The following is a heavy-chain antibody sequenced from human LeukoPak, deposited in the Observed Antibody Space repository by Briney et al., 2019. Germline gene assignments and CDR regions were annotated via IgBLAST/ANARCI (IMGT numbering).Heavy chain of an antibody. J-gene: IGHJ4*02. D-gene: IGHD3-10*01. Sequence: ASVKVSCKASGYTFTSYDINWVRPATGQGLEWMGWMNPNSGNTGYAQKFQGRVTITRNTSISTAYMELSSLRSEDTAVYYCARVSRAARPGADYWGQGTLVTVSS. CDR1: GYTFTSYD. CDR3: ARVSRAARPGADY. CDR2: MNPNSGNT. V-gene: IGHV1-8*03.